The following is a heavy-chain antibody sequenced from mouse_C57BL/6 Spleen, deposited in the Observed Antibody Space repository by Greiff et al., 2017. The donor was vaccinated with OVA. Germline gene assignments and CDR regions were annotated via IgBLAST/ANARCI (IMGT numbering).Heavy chain of an antibody. CDR2: INPNNGGT. CDR1: GYTFTDYN. CDR3: ARPNYAYAMDY. J-gene: IGHJ4*01. D-gene: IGHD1-1*02. Sequence: VHVKQSGPELVKPGASVKIPCKASGYTFTDYNMDWVKQSHGKSLEWIGDINPNNGGTNYNQKFKGKATLTVDKSSSTAYMELRSLTSEDTAVYYCARPNYAYAMDYWGQGTSVTVSS. V-gene: IGHV1-18*01.